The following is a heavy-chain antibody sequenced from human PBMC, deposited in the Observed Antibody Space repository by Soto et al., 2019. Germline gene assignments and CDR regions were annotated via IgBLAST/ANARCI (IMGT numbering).Heavy chain of an antibody. J-gene: IGHJ5*02. Sequence: PSETLSLTCTVSGGSISDYNWSWIRLPPGKRLEWIGFTSSSGSTNYNPSLRSRVTMSVDMSENQFSLKLISVTAADTAVYYCARTLGNGWFDPWGRGILVTVSS. V-gene: IGHV4-59*08. CDR2: TSSSGST. CDR1: GGSISDYN. D-gene: IGHD7-27*01. CDR3: ARTLGNGWFDP.